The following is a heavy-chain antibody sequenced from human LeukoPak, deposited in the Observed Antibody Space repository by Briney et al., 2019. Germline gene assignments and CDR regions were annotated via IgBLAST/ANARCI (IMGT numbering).Heavy chain of an antibody. V-gene: IGHV4-34*01. CDR3: ARWAVPAAIVADRRYFDL. D-gene: IGHD2-21*01. CDR2: ISHSGNT. CDR1: GGSFGGYY. J-gene: IGHJ2*01. Sequence: SETXSLTCAVSGGSFGGYYWSWVRQPPGKGLEWIGEISHSGNTNYNPSLERRVTISVDTSKNQFSLKLTSVTAADTAVYFCARWAVPAAIVADRRYFDLWGRGTLVTVSS.